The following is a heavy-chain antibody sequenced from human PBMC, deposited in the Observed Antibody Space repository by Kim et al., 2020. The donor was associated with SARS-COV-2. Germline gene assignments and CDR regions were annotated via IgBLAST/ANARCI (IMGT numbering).Heavy chain of an antibody. Sequence: TMSYADYLKDRFVISRDNAKNSEYLQMNTLTVEETAVYYCARVASGYSFDYWGQGILVTVSS. V-gene: IGHV3-11*04. CDR2: TM. CDR3: ARVASGYSFDY. J-gene: IGHJ4*02. D-gene: IGHD3-22*01.